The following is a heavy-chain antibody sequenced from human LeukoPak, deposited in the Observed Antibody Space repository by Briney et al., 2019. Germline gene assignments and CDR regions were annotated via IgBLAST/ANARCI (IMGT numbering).Heavy chain of an antibody. J-gene: IGHJ3*02. CDR3: VKALTDDAFDI. CDR1: GFTFSTFP. V-gene: IGHV3-64D*06. CDR2: ISRNGDTT. Sequence: PGGSLRLSCSASGFTFSTFPMHWVRQAPGKGLEYFSAISRNGDTTYCADSVKGRFTISRDNSKNTLYLQMSSLRPEDTAVYYCVKALTDDAFDIWGQGTMVTVSS.